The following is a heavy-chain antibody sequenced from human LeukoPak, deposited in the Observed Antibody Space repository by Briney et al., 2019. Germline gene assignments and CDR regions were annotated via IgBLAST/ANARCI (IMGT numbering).Heavy chain of an antibody. CDR3: ASSQNYYDSSGEAFDI. J-gene: IGHJ3*02. Sequence: PGGSLRLSCAASGFTFTDSAIHWVRQASGKGLEWVGRIRSKDNTYATAYTASVKGRFTISRDNSKNTLYLQMNSLRAEDTAVYYCASSQNYYDSSGEAFDIWGQGTMVTVSS. CDR1: GFTFTDSA. V-gene: IGHV3-73*01. CDR2: IRSKDNTYAT. D-gene: IGHD3-22*01.